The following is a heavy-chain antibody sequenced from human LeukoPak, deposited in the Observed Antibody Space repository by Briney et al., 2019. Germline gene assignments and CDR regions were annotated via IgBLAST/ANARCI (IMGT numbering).Heavy chain of an antibody. CDR3: ARGIYSGSAYPAPFDY. CDR2: IYSGGST. D-gene: IGHD3-22*01. J-gene: IGHJ4*02. CDR1: GFTVSGNY. V-gene: IGHV3-53*01. Sequence: PGGSLRLPCEVSGFTVSGNYMSWVRQAPGKGLEWVSVIYSGGSTYNADSVKGRFTISRDTSKNTLYLQMNSLRAEDAAVYYCARGIYSGSAYPAPFDYWGQGTLVTVSS.